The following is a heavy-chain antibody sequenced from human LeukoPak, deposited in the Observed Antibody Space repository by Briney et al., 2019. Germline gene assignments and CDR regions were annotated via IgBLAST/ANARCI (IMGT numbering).Heavy chain of an antibody. CDR3: ARISLTTGSYYYYYMDV. CDR1: GFTFDDYG. D-gene: IGHD4-17*01. Sequence: GGSLRLSCAASGFTFDDYGMSWVRQAPGKGLEWVSGINWNGGSTGYADSVKGRFTISRDNAKNSLYLQMNSLRAEDTALYYCARISLTTGSYYYYYMDVWGKGITVTVSS. V-gene: IGHV3-20*04. CDR2: INWNGGST. J-gene: IGHJ6*03.